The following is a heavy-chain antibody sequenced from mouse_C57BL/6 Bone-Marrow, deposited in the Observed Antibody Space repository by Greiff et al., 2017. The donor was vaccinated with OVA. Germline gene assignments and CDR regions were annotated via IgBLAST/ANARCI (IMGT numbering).Heavy chain of an antibody. CDR1: GFSLTSSA. D-gene: IGHD1-1*01. J-gene: IGHJ4*01. V-gene: IGHV2-9-1*01. CDR3: ARKEDYYLVVADYAMDY. CDR2: IWTGGGT. Sequence: VQLQQSGPGLVAPSQSLSITCTVSGFSLTSSAISWVRQPPGKGLEWLGVIWTGGGTNYNSALKSRLSISKDNSKSQVFLKMNSLQTDDTARYCCARKEDYYLVVADYAMDYWGQGTSVTVSS.